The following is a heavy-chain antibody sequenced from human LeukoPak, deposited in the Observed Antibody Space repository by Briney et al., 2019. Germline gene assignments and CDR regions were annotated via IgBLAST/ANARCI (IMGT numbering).Heavy chain of an antibody. D-gene: IGHD2-2*01. Sequence: PSETLSLTCTVSGGSISSYYWSWLRQPPGKGLEWIGYIYYSGSTNYNPSLKSRVTISVDTSKNQFSLKLGSVTAADTAVYYCASIVVPAATDDAFDIWGQGTMVTVSS. CDR2: IYYSGST. CDR3: ASIVVPAATDDAFDI. CDR1: GGSISSYY. V-gene: IGHV4-59*01. J-gene: IGHJ3*02.